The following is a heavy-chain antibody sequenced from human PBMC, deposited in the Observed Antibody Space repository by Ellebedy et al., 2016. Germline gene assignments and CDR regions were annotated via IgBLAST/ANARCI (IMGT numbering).Heavy chain of an antibody. Sequence: ASVKVSCXASGYTFTSYYMHWVRQAPGQGLEWMGIINPSGGSTSYAQKFQGRVTMTRDTSTSTVYMELSSLRSEDTAVYYCARRQSSSKEDYYYMDVWGKGTTVTVSS. CDR2: INPSGGST. CDR3: ARRQSSSKEDYYYMDV. CDR1: GYTFTSYY. D-gene: IGHD2-2*01. V-gene: IGHV1-46*01. J-gene: IGHJ6*03.